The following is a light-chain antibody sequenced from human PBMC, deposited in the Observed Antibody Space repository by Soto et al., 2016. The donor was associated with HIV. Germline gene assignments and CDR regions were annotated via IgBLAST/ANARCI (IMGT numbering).Light chain of an antibody. CDR1: QGISSW. CDR2: RAS. Sequence: DIQMTQSPSTLAASLGDRVTITCRASQGISSWLAWYQQKPGKAPNLLIYRASTLQSGVPTRFSGTGSGTEFTLTIRSLQPDDFATYYCQQYSTYSLTFGGGTKVEIK. V-gene: IGKV1-5*03. J-gene: IGKJ4*01. CDR3: QQYSTYSLT.